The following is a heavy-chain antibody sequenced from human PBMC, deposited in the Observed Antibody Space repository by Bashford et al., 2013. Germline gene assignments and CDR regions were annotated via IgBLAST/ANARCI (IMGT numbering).Heavy chain of an antibody. Sequence: SETLSLTCAVSGGSISSGGYYWSWIRQPPGKGLEWIGYIYYSGSTYYNPSLKSRVTISVDTSKNQFSLKLSSVTAADTAVYYCASELIKQQLVQRSYGMDVVGPRDHGHRLL. CDR2: IYYSGST. CDR3: ASELIKQQLVQRSYGMDV. D-gene: IGHD6-13*01. CDR1: GGSISSGGYY. V-gene: IGHV4-30-4*01. J-gene: IGHJ6*02.